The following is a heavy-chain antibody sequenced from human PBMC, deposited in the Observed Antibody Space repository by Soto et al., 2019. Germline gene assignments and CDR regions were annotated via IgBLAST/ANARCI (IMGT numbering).Heavy chain of an antibody. CDR3: AKDRRAAVAGTPPHMP. CDR1: GFTFSSYG. J-gene: IGHJ5*02. Sequence: GGSLRLSCAASGFTFSSYGMHWARQAPGKGLEWVAVISYDGSNKYYADSVKGRFTISRDNSKNTLYLQMNSLRAEDTAVYYCAKDRRAAVAGTPPHMPWGQGTLVTVSS. V-gene: IGHV3-30*18. CDR2: ISYDGSNK. D-gene: IGHD6-19*01.